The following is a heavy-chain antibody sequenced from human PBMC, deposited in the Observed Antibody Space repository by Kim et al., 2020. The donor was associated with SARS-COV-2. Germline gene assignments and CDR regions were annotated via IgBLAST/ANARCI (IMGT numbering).Heavy chain of an antibody. Sequence: ASVKVSCKASGYTFTSYGISWVRQAPGQGLEWMGWISAYNGNTNYAQKLQGRVTMTTDTSTSTAYMELRSLRSDDTAVYYCAREDGYYDILTGYYSDYYYGMDVWGQGTTVTVSS. D-gene: IGHD3-9*01. CDR1: GYTFTSYG. V-gene: IGHV1-18*01. J-gene: IGHJ6*02. CDR3: AREDGYYDILTGYYSDYYYGMDV. CDR2: ISAYNGNT.